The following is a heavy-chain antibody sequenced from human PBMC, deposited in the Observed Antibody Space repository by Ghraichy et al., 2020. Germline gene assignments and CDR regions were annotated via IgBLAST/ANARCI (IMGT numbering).Heavy chain of an antibody. V-gene: IGHV4-30-2*01. J-gene: IGHJ4*02. CDR3: SRGGYSGDDFSFDY. Sequence: LSLTCAVSGCFIRSSGYSWNWLRPPPGKGLEWIGYIYHSGSTYYNPSLQSRVNLTVDRSKCQLSLKLSLVTAADPAVYYCSRGGYSGDDFSFDYWGQGTLVTVSS. D-gene: IGHD5-12*01. CDR2: IYHSGST. CDR1: GCFIRSSGYS.